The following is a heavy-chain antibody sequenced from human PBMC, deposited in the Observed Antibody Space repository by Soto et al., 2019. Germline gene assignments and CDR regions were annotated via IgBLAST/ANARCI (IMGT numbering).Heavy chain of an antibody. CDR3: ARDTGSGLRVEPGIFEY. V-gene: IGHV1-3*01. Sequence: QVQLVQSGAEVKKPGASVKVSCNPSGYAFTSYTMHLVRQATGQGLEWMGWINADNGDSKYSQKFQGRVTITRDTSASIAYMELSSLRSEDTAVYYCARDTGSGLRVEPGIFEYWGQGTLVTVSS. CDR2: INADNGDS. J-gene: IGHJ4*02. CDR1: GYAFTSYT. D-gene: IGHD1-26*01.